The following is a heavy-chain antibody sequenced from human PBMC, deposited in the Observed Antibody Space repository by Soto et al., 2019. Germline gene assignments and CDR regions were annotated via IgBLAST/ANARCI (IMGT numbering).Heavy chain of an antibody. Sequence: GGSLRLSCAASGFTFDDYAMPWVRQVAGKGLEWVSGINCNSGSIGYGDSVKGRFAISIDNAKNSLHLQMNSLSAEDTAFYYCVKHDSINWYSGHFRHLGHGTLVSVPS. CDR2: INCNSGSI. CDR1: GFTFDDYA. CDR3: VKHDSINWYSGHFRH. V-gene: IGHV3-9*01. J-gene: IGHJ1*01. D-gene: IGHD6-13*01.